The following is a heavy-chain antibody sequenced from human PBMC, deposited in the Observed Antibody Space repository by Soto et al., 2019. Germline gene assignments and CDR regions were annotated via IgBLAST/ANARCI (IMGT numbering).Heavy chain of an antibody. Sequence: GGSLRLSCAASGFTFSNAWMSWVRQAPGKGLEWVGRIKSKTDGGTTDYAAPVKGRFTISRDDSKNTLYLQMNSLKTEDTAVYYCTTGYIVVVPAANPYYFDYWGQGTLVTVSS. V-gene: IGHV3-15*01. D-gene: IGHD2-2*01. CDR3: TTGYIVVVPAANPYYFDY. J-gene: IGHJ4*02. CDR2: IKSKTDGGTT. CDR1: GFTFSNAW.